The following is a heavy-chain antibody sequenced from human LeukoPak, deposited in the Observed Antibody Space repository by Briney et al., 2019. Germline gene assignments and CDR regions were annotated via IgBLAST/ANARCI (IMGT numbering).Heavy chain of an antibody. Sequence: PGGSLRLSCAASGFTVSSNYMSWVRQAPGKGLEWVSVIYSGGSTYYADSVKGRFTISRDNSKNTLYLQMNSLRAEDTAVYYCAKDWGGGIADYFDYWGQGTLVTVSS. V-gene: IGHV3-53*01. J-gene: IGHJ4*02. D-gene: IGHD6-13*01. CDR3: AKDWGGGIADYFDY. CDR1: GFTVSSNY. CDR2: IYSGGST.